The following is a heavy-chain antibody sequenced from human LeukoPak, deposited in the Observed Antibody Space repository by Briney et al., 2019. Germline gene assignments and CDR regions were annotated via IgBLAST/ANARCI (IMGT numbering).Heavy chain of an antibody. CDR2: IYTSGST. D-gene: IGHD3-3*01. Sequence: SETLSLTCTVSGGSISSYYWSWIRQPAGKGLEWIGRIYTSGSTNYNPSLKSRVTMSVDTSKNQFSLKLSSVTAADTAVYYCARGPEWLFPPAEYFQHWGQGTLVTVSS. V-gene: IGHV4-4*07. J-gene: IGHJ1*01. CDR3: ARGPEWLFPPAEYFQH. CDR1: GGSISSYY.